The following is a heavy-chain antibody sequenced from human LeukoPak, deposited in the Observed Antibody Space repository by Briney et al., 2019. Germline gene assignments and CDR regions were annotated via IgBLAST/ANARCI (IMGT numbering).Heavy chain of an antibody. CDR2: INQDGVEK. D-gene: IGHD5-24*01. Sequence: QPGGSLRLSCAASGFTFTTYWMSWVRQAPGKGLEWVANINQDGVEKYYVASVRGRLTISRDNAKNSMYVQMNSLRAEDTTVYYCARGFDGYYGFDLWGQGTMVTVSS. CDR1: GFTFTTYW. V-gene: IGHV3-7*05. J-gene: IGHJ3*01. CDR3: ARGFDGYYGFDL.